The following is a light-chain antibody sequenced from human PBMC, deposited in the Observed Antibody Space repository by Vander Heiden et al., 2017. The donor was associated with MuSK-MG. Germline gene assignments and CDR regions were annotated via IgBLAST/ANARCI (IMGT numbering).Light chain of an antibody. Sequence: DIQMTQSPSSLSASVGDRVTITCRASQSISSYLNWYQQKPGKAPKLLIYAASSLQSGVPSRFSGSGSGTDFTLTISSLQPEDFATYYCQQSDSNPLRTFGQGTKLEIK. CDR2: AAS. V-gene: IGKV1-39*01. J-gene: IGKJ2*01. CDR1: QSISSY. CDR3: QQSDSNPLRT.